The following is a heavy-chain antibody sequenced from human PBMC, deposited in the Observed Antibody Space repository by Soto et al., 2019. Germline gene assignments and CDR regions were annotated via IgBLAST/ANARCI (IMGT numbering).Heavy chain of an antibody. CDR1: GGSISSGPFY. CDR3: TRAACGRSDFDH. CDR2: IYYGGTT. V-gene: IGHV4-31*03. D-gene: IGHD1-26*01. Sequence: PTETLSLTCTVSGGSISSGPFYWTWIRQHPGKGLECIGYIYYGGTTYSRPSLKSRVSISIDPSQNQFSLKLNSVPAADTAVYYCTRAACGRSDFDHWGQGTLVTVSS. J-gene: IGHJ4*01.